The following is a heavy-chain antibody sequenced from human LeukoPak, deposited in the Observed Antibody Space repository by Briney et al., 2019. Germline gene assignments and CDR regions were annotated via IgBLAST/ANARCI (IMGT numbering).Heavy chain of an antibody. CDR3: AKDSGYCSSTSCIPGAFDI. Sequence: GGSLRLSCAASEFTFSSYAMSWVRQAPGKGLEWVSAISGSGGSTYYADSVKGRFTISRDNSKNTLYLQMNSLRAEDTAVYYCAKDSGYCSSTSCIPGAFDIWGQETMVTVSS. CDR1: EFTFSSYA. D-gene: IGHD2-2*01. CDR2: ISGSGGST. J-gene: IGHJ3*02. V-gene: IGHV3-23*01.